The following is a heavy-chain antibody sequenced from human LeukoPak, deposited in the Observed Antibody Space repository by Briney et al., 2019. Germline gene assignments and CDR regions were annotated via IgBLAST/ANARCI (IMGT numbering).Heavy chain of an antibody. Sequence: PGGSLRLSCAASGFTFSSDAMSWVRQAPGKGLEWVSAISGSGGSTYYADSVKGRFTISRDNSKNTLYLQMNSLRAEDTAVYYCAKSIFGVVIGNWFDPWGQGTLVTVSS. V-gene: IGHV3-23*01. CDR1: GFTFSSDA. CDR3: AKSIFGVVIGNWFDP. J-gene: IGHJ5*02. D-gene: IGHD3-3*01. CDR2: ISGSGGST.